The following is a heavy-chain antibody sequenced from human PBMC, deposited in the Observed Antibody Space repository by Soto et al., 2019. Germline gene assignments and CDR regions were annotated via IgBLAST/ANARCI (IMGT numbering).Heavy chain of an antibody. CDR1: GGTFSSYA. CDR3: ARGPGYSSSRYVFGHNWFDP. J-gene: IGHJ5*02. V-gene: IGHV1-69*06. CDR2: IIPIFGTA. Sequence: SVKVSCKASGGTFSSYAISWVRQAPGQGLEWMGGIIPIFGTANYAQKFQGRVTITADKSTSTAYMELSSLRSEDTAVYYCARGPGYSSSRYVFGHNWFDPWGQGTLVTVSS. D-gene: IGHD6-13*01.